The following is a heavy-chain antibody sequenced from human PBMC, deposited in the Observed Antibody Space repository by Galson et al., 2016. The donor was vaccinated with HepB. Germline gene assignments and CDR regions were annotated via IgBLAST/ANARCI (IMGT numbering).Heavy chain of an antibody. Sequence: SVQVSCKASGYIFTNHAFSWVRQAPGQSLEWMGWIDTKNGNTVYARKLQGRVTMTTDTSTNTAYMKLTSLRSDDTAVYYCARGLVDSSGGVDYWGQGTPVTVAP. CDR1: GYIFTNHA. J-gene: IGHJ4*02. CDR3: ARGLVDSSGGVDY. V-gene: IGHV1-18*04. CDR2: IDTKNGNT. D-gene: IGHD6-19*01.